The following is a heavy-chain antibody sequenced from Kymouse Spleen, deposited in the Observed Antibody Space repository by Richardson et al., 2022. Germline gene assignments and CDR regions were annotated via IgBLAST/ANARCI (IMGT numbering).Heavy chain of an antibody. Sequence: QVQLQQWGAGLLKPSETLSLTCAVYGGSFSGYYWSWIRQPPGKGLEWIGEINHSGSTNYNPSLKSRVTISVDTSKNQFSLKLSSVTAADTAVYYCARGDGSGSYLFDYWGQGTLVTVSS. CDR2: INHSGST. J-gene: IGHJ4*02. V-gene: IGHV4-34*01. D-gene: IGHD3-10*01. CDR3: ARGDGSGSYLFDY. CDR1: GGSFSGYY.